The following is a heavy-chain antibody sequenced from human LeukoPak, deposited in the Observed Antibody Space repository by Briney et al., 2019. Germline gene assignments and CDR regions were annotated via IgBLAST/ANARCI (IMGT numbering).Heavy chain of an antibody. CDR2: INPNSGGT. V-gene: IGHV1-2*02. J-gene: IGHJ6*02. CDR3: ARDPVTMVRGVIVDYGMDV. Sequence: ASVKVSCKASGYTFTGHYMHWVRQAPGQGLEWMGWINPNSGGTNYAQKFQGRVTMTRDTSISTAYMELSRLRSDDTAVYYCARDPVTMVRGVIVDYGMDVWGQGTTVTVSS. D-gene: IGHD3-10*01. CDR1: GYTFTGHY.